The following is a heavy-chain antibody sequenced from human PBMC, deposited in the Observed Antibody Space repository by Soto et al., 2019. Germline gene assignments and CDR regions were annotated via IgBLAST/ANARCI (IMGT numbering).Heavy chain of an antibody. CDR2: IGGSGDTT. Sequence: GGSLRLSCAASGFTFGSYAMTWVRQAPGKGLEWVSIIGGSGDTTNYADSVKGRFIISRDNSQSTLYLQMNSLRAEDTALYYCARDMYRFDAWGQGTLVTVSS. J-gene: IGHJ5*02. D-gene: IGHD2-8*01. V-gene: IGHV3-23*01. CDR1: GFTFGSYA. CDR3: ARDMYRFDA.